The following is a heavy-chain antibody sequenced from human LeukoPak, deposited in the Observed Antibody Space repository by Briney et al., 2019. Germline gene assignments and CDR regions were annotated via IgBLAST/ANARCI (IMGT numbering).Heavy chain of an antibody. CDR2: IHHSGGT. CDR1: GASTSNNNW. Sequence: PSETLSLTCAVSGASTSNNNWWSWVRQPPGKGLEWIGEIHHSGGTSFNPSLKSRVSMSVDKSKNQVSLKLATVTAADTAVYFCARHGYSGYGFDYWGQGTLVTVSS. J-gene: IGHJ4*02. D-gene: IGHD5-12*01. CDR3: ARHGYSGYGFDY. V-gene: IGHV4-4*02.